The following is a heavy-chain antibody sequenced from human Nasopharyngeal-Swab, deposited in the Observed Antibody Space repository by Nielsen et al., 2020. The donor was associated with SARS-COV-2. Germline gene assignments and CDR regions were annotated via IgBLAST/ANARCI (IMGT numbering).Heavy chain of an antibody. CDR2: IYYSEST. CDR3: ARVYSSSSWVGLRYYYYYMDV. D-gene: IGHD6-6*01. CDR1: GGSVSSGSYY. Sequence: SETLSLTCTVSGGSVSSGSYYWSWIRQPPGKGLEWIGYIYYSESTNYNPSLKSRVTISVDTSKNQFSLKLSSVTAADTAVYYCARVYSSSSWVGLRYYYYYMDVWGKGTTVTVSS. J-gene: IGHJ6*03. V-gene: IGHV4-61*01.